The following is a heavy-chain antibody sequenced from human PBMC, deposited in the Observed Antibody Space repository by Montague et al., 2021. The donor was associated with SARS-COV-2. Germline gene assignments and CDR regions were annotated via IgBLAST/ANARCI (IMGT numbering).Heavy chain of an antibody. CDR3: ARDSYGSGTYYYYYGMDV. V-gene: IGHV3-7*01. J-gene: IGHJ6*02. Sequence: SLRLSCAASGFTFSSYWMSWVRQAPGKGLEWVANIKQDGSEKYYVDSVKGRFTISRDNAKNSLYLQMNSLRAEDTAVYYCARDSYGSGTYYYYYGMDVWGQGTTATVSS. D-gene: IGHD3-10*01. CDR1: GFTFSSYW. CDR2: IKQDGSEK.